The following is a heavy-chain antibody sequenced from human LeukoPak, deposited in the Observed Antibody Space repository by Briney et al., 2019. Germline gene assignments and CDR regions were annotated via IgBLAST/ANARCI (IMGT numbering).Heavy chain of an antibody. CDR2: ISGSGGST. CDR1: GFTFSSYA. Sequence: GGSLRLSCAASGFTFSSYAMSWVRQAPGKGLEWVSAISGSGGSTYYADSVKGRFTVSRDNSKNTLYLQMNSLRAEDTAVYYCAKDAGYSSSPTYFDYWGQGTLVTVSS. CDR3: AKDAGYSSSPTYFDY. V-gene: IGHV3-23*01. D-gene: IGHD6-13*01. J-gene: IGHJ4*02.